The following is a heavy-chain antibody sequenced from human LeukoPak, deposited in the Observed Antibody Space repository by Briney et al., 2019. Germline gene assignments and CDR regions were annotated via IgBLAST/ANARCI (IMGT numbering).Heavy chain of an antibody. D-gene: IGHD1-14*01. CDR1: GAAINSSNYY. CDR3: ARRYQPARFDP. V-gene: IGHV4-39*07. Sequence: PSETLSLTCIVSGAAINSSNYYWGWIRQPPGKGLEWIGSVFFSVTTFYSPSLKTRVTISVDTSKNQFSLKLSSVTAADTAVYYCARRYQPARFDPWGQGTLVTVSS. CDR2: VFFSVTT. J-gene: IGHJ5*02.